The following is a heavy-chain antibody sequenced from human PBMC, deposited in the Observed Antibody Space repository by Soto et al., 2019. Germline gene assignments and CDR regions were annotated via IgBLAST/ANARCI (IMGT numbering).Heavy chain of an antibody. D-gene: IGHD6-6*01. CDR3: ARLREGPAARRSSAYYFDY. V-gene: IGHV4-39*01. J-gene: IGHJ4*02. CDR1: GGSISSSSYY. CDR2: IYYSGST. Sequence: SETLSLTCTVSGGSISSSSYYWGWIRQPPGKGLEWIGSIYYSGSTYYNPSLKSRVTISVDTSKNQFSLKLSSVTAADTAVYYCARLREGPAARRSSAYYFDYWGQGTLVTVSS.